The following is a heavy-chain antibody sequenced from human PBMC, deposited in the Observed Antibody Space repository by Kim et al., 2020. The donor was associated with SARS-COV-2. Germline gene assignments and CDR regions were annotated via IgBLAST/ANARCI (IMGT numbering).Heavy chain of an antibody. J-gene: IGHJ4*02. Sequence: GVSLRLSCAASGFTFSSYAMSWVRQAPGKGLEWVSSISGSGGNTYYADSVKGRFTISRDNSKNTLYLQMHSLRVEDTAVYYCAKSPRNYDSSGYYYVGLDYWGQGTLVTVSS. CDR1: GFTFSSYA. V-gene: IGHV3-23*01. CDR3: AKSPRNYDSSGYYYVGLDY. D-gene: IGHD3-22*01. CDR2: ISGSGGNT.